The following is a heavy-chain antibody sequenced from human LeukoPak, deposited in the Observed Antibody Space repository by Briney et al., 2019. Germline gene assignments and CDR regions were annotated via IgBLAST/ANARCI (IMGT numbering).Heavy chain of an antibody. D-gene: IGHD5-24*01. CDR1: GFTFSDYY. J-gene: IGHJ6*02. V-gene: IGHV3-23*01. CDR3: AKACLVATTPGRGMDV. CDR2: VGHNAAGT. Sequence: QSGGSLRLSCAASGFTFSDYYMSWVRQAPGKGLEWVAAVGHNAAGTYYADSVKGRFTISRDNSRNTMYLQMNSLTAEDTAVYYCAKACLVATTPGRGMDVWGQGTTVAVSS.